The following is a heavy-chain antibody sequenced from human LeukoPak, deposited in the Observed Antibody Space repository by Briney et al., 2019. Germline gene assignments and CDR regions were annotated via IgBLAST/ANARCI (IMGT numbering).Heavy chain of an antibody. CDR1: GFTFSSYD. CDR3: ARGDPRY. V-gene: IGHV3-48*02. J-gene: IGHJ4*02. D-gene: IGHD3-9*01. CDR2: ITDSSSNI. Sequence: PGGSLRLSCAASGFTFSSYDMHWVRQAPGKGLEWVSYITDSSSNIYYADSVKGRFTISRDNAKNSLYLQMNSLRDEDTAVYYCARGDPRYWGQGTLVTVSS.